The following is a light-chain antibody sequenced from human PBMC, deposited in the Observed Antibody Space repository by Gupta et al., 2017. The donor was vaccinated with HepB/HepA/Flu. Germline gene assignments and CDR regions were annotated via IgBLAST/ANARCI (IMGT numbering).Light chain of an antibody. V-gene: IGLV2-23*02. CDR3: CSYASTTVV. J-gene: IGLJ2*01. CDR2: EVN. Sequence: QSALTQPASVSGSPGQSNTISCTGTRSDVGSYNLVSWYQQYPGKAPKLMIYEVNTWTSGVSHHFSGSKSGNTASLTISGLQAEDEADYYCCSYASTTVVFGGGTKLTVL. CDR1: RSDVGSYNL.